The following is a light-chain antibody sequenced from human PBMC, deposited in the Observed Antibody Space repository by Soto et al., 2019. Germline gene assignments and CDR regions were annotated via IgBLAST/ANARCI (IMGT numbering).Light chain of an antibody. Sequence: EIVLTQSPGTLSLSPGERATLSCRASQSVSSNYLAWYQQKPGQAPRLFFYGATSRATGIPDRFSGSGSGTDFTVTISRLEPEDFAVYYCQQYGSSPTFGQGTKVEIK. J-gene: IGKJ1*01. CDR1: QSVSSNY. V-gene: IGKV3-20*01. CDR3: QQYGSSPT. CDR2: GAT.